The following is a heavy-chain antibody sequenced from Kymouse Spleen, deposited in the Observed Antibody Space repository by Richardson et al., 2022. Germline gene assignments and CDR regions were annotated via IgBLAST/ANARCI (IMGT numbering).Heavy chain of an antibody. CDR1: GYTFTSYG. CDR2: ISAYNGNT. V-gene: IGHV1-18*01. J-gene: IGHJ6*02. CDR3: ARRPRTTGTTYYYYYGMDV. D-gene: IGHD1-1*01. Sequence: QVQLVQSGAEVKKPGASVKVSCKASGYTFTSYGISWVRQAPGQGLEWMGWISAYNGNTNYAQKLQGRVTMTTDTSTSTAYMELRSLRSDDTAVYYCARRPRTTGTTYYYYYGMDVWGQGTTVTVSS.